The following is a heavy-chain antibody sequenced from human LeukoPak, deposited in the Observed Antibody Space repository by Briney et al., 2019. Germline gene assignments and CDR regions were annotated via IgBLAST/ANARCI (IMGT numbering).Heavy chain of an antibody. Sequence: GASVTVSCKASGYTFTSYHLHWVRQVPGQGPEWMAVINPAGGGTTYAQKFQGRVTVTRDTSTSTVYMELSSLRSEDTAVYYCARIRGPPPYWGQGTLVTVSS. CDR2: INPAGGGT. CDR1: GYTFTSYH. CDR3: ARIRGPPPY. J-gene: IGHJ4*02. V-gene: IGHV1-46*01. D-gene: IGHD2-15*01.